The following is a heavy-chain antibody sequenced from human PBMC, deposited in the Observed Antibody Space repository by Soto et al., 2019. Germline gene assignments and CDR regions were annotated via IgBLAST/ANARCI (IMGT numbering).Heavy chain of an antibody. CDR1: GGSVSSGSYY. Sequence: QVQLQESGPGLVKPSETLSLTCTVSGGSVSSGSYYWSWIRQPPGKGLEWIGYIYYSGSTNYNPSLKSRVTISVDTSKNRFSLKLSSVTAADTAVYYCARDQFPYVAYYYYGMDVWGQGTTVTVSS. J-gene: IGHJ6*02. V-gene: IGHV4-61*01. CDR3: ARDQFPYVAYYYYGMDV. D-gene: IGHD2-21*01. CDR2: IYYSGST.